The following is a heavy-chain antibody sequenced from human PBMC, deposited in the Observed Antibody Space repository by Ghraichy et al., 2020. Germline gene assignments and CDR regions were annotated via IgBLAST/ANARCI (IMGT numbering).Heavy chain of an antibody. V-gene: IGHV3-21*01. CDR3: ARDRGVGATLLDY. J-gene: IGHJ4*02. CDR1: GFTFSSNS. D-gene: IGHD1-26*01. Sequence: LRLSCAASGFTFSSNSMNWVRQAPGKGLEWVSSISSSSSYIYYADSVKGRFTISRDNAKNSLYLQMNSLRAEDTAVYYCARDRGVGATLLDYWGQGTLVTVSS. CDR2: ISSSSSYI.